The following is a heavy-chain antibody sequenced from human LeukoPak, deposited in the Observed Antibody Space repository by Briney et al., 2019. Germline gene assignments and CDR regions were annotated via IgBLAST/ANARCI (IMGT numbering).Heavy chain of an antibody. V-gene: IGHV3-9*01. J-gene: IGHJ3*01. Sequence: SLLLSCAASGFNFDDFAMHGVRPAPGKGREWVSGITWNSASICYADSVKGRFTISRDNAKNSLYLQMNSLRAEDTALYYCAKDMIFGIINNPFDGLDVWGQGTMVTVSS. D-gene: IGHD3/OR15-3a*01. CDR2: ITWNSASI. CDR3: AKDMIFGIINNPFDGLDV. CDR1: GFNFDDFA.